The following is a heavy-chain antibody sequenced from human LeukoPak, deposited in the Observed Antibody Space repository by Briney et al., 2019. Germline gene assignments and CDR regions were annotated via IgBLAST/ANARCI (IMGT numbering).Heavy chain of an antibody. V-gene: IGHV4-59*08. CDR1: GGSISSYY. CDR3: ARLGSSSSHYYYYYGMDV. Sequence: SETLSLTCTVSGGSISSYYWSWIRQPPGKGLEWIGYIYYSGSTSYNPSLKSRVTISVDTSKNQFSLKLSSVTAADTAVYYCARLGSSSSHYYYYYGMDVWGQGTTVTVSS. J-gene: IGHJ6*02. D-gene: IGHD6-6*01. CDR2: IYYSGST.